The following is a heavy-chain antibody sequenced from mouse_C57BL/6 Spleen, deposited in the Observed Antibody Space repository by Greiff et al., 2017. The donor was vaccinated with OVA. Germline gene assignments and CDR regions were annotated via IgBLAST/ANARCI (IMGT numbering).Heavy chain of an antibody. D-gene: IGHD2-5*01. Sequence: QVQLQQPGTELVKPGASVKLSCKASGYTFTSYWMHWVKQRPGQGLEWIGNINPSNGGTNYNEKFKGKATLTVDKSSSTAYMQLSSLTSEDSAVYYGARGGGTIVTYYYAMDYWGQGTSVTVSS. J-gene: IGHJ4*01. CDR1: GYTFTSYW. CDR2: INPSNGGT. V-gene: IGHV1-53*01. CDR3: ARGGGTIVTYYYAMDY.